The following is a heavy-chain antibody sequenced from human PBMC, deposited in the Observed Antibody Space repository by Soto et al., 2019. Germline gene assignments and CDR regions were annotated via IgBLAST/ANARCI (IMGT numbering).Heavy chain of an antibody. CDR1: GGSISSGGYY. V-gene: IGHV4-31*03. Sequence: SETLSLTCTVSGGSISSGGYYWSWIRQHPGKGLEWIGYIYYSGSTYYNPSLKSRVTISVDTSKNQFSLKLSSVTAADTAVYYCARDLYGDSPAGYYYYYMDVWGKGTTVTVSS. CDR3: ARDLYGDSPAGYYYYYMDV. J-gene: IGHJ6*03. CDR2: IYYSGST. D-gene: IGHD4-17*01.